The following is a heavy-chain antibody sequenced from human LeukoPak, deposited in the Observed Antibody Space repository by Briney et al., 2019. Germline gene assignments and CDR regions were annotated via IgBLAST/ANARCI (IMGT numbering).Heavy chain of an antibody. CDR3: AKDRGTYYYYGMDV. V-gene: IGHV3-48*01. D-gene: IGHD3-10*01. CDR1: RFTFSSYS. Sequence: GGSLRLSCAGSRFTFSSYSMNWVRQAPGKGLEWVSYINSGSSTIYYADSVKGRFTISRDNAKNSLYLQMNSLRGEDTAVYYCAKDRGTYYYYGMDVWGQGTTVTVSS. CDR2: INSGSSTI. J-gene: IGHJ6*02.